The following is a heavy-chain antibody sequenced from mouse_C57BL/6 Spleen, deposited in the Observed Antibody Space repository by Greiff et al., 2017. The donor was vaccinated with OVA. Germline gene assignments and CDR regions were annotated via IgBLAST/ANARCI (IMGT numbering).Heavy chain of an antibody. Sequence: EVKLQESGAELVRPGASVKLSCTASGFNIKDDYMHWVKQRPEQGLEWIGWIDPENGDTEYASKFQGKATITADTSSNTAYLQLSSLTSEDTAVYYCTTDYGSSPNYAMDYWGQGTSVTVSS. D-gene: IGHD1-1*01. CDR1: GFNIKDDY. V-gene: IGHV14-4*01. CDR2: IDPENGDT. CDR3: TTDYGSSPNYAMDY. J-gene: IGHJ4*01.